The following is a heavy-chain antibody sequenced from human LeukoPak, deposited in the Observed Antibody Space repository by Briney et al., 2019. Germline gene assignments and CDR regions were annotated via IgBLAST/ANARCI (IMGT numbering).Heavy chain of an antibody. J-gene: IGHJ3*02. CDR3: ARTTVVTPSSHAFDI. CDR1: GGTFSSYA. D-gene: IGHD4-23*01. Sequence: SVKVSCKASGGTFSSYAISWVRQAPGQGLEWMGGIIPIFGTANYAQKFQGRVTITADESTSTAYMELSSLRSEDTAVYYCARTTVVTPSSHAFDIWGLGTMVTVSS. V-gene: IGHV1-69*13. CDR2: IIPIFGTA.